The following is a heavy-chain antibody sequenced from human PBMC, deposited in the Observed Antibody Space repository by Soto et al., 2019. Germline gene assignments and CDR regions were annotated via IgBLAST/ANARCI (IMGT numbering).Heavy chain of an antibody. CDR2: IIPLFGTT. CDR3: ARVSSATIHHRDNKTSSYFQL. Sequence: QVQLVQSGAEVKKPGSSVKVSCKASGGTFSSYAFSWVRQAPGQGLEWMGGIIPLFGTTNYAPKFQGRVPITAFESKSTAYMELSSLTAEATAVKYCARVSSATIHHRDNKTSSYFQLPGRGTL. J-gene: IGHJ2*01. CDR1: GGTFSSYA. V-gene: IGHV1-69*01. D-gene: IGHD3-3*01.